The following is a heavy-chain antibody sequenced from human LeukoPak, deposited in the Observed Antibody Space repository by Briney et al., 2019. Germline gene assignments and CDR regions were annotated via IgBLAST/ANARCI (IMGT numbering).Heavy chain of an antibody. CDR1: GFTFSSYA. Sequence: TGGSLRLSCAASGFTFSSYAMNWVRQAPGKGLEWVSGISGSSGSKYYADSVKGRFTISRDNSKNTVYLQMNSLRAEDTAVYYCAKDTSSGWPNWFDPWGQGTLVTVSS. D-gene: IGHD6-19*01. V-gene: IGHV3-23*01. J-gene: IGHJ5*02. CDR2: ISGSSGSK. CDR3: AKDTSSGWPNWFDP.